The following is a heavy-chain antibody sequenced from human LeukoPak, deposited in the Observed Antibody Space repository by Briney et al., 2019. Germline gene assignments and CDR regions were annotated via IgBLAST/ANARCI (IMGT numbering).Heavy chain of an antibody. CDR1: GYTFTSYY. Sequence: ASVKVSCKASGYTFTSYYMHWARQAPGQGLEWMGIINPSGGSTSYAQKFQGRVTMTRDTSTSTVYMELSSLRSEDTAVYYCARGPGSSSVREGGDYFDYWGQGTLVTVSS. J-gene: IGHJ4*02. CDR3: ARGPGSSSVREGGDYFDY. CDR2: INPSGGST. D-gene: IGHD3-16*01. V-gene: IGHV1-46*01.